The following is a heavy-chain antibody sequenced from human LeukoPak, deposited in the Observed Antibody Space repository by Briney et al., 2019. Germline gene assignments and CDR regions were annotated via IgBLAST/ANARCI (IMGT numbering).Heavy chain of an antibody. CDR3: AKDDSA. CDR1: GFTFSSHA. V-gene: IGHV3-23*01. D-gene: IGHD3-22*01. CDR2: ISGGGGST. J-gene: IGHJ5*02. Sequence: GALRLSCEVSGFTFSSHAMGWVRQAPGEGLEWVSVISGGGGSTYYADSLKGRFTISRDNSKNTLYLQMNSLRAEDTAVYYCAKDDSAWGQGTLVTVSS.